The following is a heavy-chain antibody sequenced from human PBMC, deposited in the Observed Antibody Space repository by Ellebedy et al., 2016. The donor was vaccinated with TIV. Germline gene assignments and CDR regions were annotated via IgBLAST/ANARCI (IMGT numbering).Heavy chain of an antibody. J-gene: IGHJ4*02. CDR2: INHSGST. V-gene: IGHV4-34*01. Sequence: GSLRLSXAVYGGSFSGYYWSWIRQPPGKGLEYIGEINHSGSTNYNPSLKSRLTISVDTSKNQFSLHLNSVTPEDTAVYYCAKSLHYSSSSFFDFWGQGTRVTVSS. CDR3: AKSLHYSSSSFFDF. CDR1: GGSFSGYY. D-gene: IGHD6-6*01.